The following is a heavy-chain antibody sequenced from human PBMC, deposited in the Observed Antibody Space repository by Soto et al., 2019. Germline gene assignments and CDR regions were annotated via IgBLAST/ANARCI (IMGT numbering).Heavy chain of an antibody. V-gene: IGHV3-23*01. CDR3: AKDGSYSSSWPYYFDH. D-gene: IGHD6-13*01. J-gene: IGHJ4*02. CDR1: GFTFTTYT. Sequence: EVQLLESGGGLVQPGGSLRLSCAASGFTFTTYTMSWLRQAPGKGLQWVSSISGRGGHTYYADSVKGRLIVSRDNSKNTLYLQMNSLRAEDTAVYYCAKDGSYSSSWPYYFDHWGQGTLVTVSS. CDR2: ISGRGGHT.